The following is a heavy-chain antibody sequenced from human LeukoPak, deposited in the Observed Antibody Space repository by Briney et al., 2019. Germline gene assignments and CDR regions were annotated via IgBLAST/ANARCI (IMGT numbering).Heavy chain of an antibody. V-gene: IGHV1-69*04. D-gene: IGHD2-2*01. J-gene: IGHJ6*02. CDR3: ARCKYQLLSSYYYYYGMDV. CDR2: IIPILGIA. CDR1: GGTFSSYA. Sequence: SVKVSCKASGGTFSSYAISWVRQAPGQGLEWMGRIIPILGIANYAQKFQGRVTITADKSTSTAYMELSSLRSEDTAVYYCARCKYQLLSSYYYYYGMDVWGQGTTVTVSS.